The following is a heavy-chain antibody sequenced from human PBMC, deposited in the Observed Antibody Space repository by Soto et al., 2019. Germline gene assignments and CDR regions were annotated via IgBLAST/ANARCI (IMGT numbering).Heavy chain of an antibody. V-gene: IGHV3-30-3*01. CDR1: GFTFSSYA. J-gene: IGHJ5*02. Sequence: GGSLRLSSAASGFTFSSYAMHWVRQAPGKGLEWVAVISYDGSNKYYADSVKGRFTISRDNSKNTLYLQMNSLRAEDTAVYYCARERPGIAAAWGQGTLVTVSS. D-gene: IGHD6-13*01. CDR2: ISYDGSNK. CDR3: ARERPGIAAA.